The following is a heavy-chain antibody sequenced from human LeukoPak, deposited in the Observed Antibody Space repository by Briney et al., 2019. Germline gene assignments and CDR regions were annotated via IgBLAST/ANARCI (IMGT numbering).Heavy chain of an antibody. CDR3: AGKAVAGPYFDY. D-gene: IGHD6-19*01. Sequence: GGSLRLSCATSGFTFSTFWMHWVRQAPGKGLVWVPRINHDGSSTNYADSVKGRFTISRDNAKNTLYLQMNSLRAEDTAVYYCAGKAVAGPYFDYWGQGTLVTVSS. J-gene: IGHJ4*02. CDR2: INHDGSST. CDR1: GFTFSTFW. V-gene: IGHV3-74*01.